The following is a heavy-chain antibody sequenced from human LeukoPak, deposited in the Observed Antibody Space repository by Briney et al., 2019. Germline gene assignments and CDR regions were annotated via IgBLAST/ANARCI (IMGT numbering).Heavy chain of an antibody. Sequence: SETLSLICTVSGGSISSYYWSWIRQPPGKGLEWIGDIYYSGSTNYNPSLKSRVTISVDTSKNQFSLRLSSVTAADTAVYYSARLASGSYGPLTPVHLWGQGTLVTVSS. CDR2: IYYSGST. D-gene: IGHD1-26*01. CDR3: ARLASGSYGPLTPVHL. V-gene: IGHV4-59*08. CDR1: GGSISSYY. J-gene: IGHJ4*02.